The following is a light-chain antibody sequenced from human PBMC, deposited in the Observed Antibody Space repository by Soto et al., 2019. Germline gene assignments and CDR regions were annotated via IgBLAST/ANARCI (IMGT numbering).Light chain of an antibody. CDR1: QSVSSN. CDR3: QQYNNWPPLT. J-gene: IGKJ4*01. Sequence: EIVMTQSPATLSVSPGERATISCRASQSVSSNLAWYQQKPGQAPRILIYGASTRATGIPARFSGSGSGTEFTLTISSLQSEDFAVYYCQQYNNWPPLTFGGGTKVEIK. V-gene: IGKV3-15*01. CDR2: GAS.